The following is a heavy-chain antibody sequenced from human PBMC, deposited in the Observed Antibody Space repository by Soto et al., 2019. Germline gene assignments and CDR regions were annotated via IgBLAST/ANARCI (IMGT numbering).Heavy chain of an antibody. CDR2: ITPMFGSP. V-gene: IGHV1-69*06. J-gene: IGHJ6*02. CDR1: GGTLSTNA. D-gene: IGHD6-19*01. CDR3: ARGGFVAGLYNAMDA. Sequence: SVKVSCKASGGTLSTNAVSWVRQAPGQGLEWMGAITPMFGSPKYAQKFLGRVTITADNPTSTIYMEMISLTSADTAVYYCARGGFVAGLYNAMDAWGQGTTVTVSS.